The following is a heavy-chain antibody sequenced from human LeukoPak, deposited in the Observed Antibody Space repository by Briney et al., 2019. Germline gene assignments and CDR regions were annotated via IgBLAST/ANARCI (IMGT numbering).Heavy chain of an antibody. D-gene: IGHD3-22*01. V-gene: IGHV4-31*03. CDR2: IYYSGST. CDR3: ARWASYYYDSSGYYYFDY. CDR1: GGSIISSGYY. J-gene: IGHJ4*02. Sequence: SETLSLTCTVSGGSIISSGYYWSWIRQHPGRCLEWVGYIYYSGSTYYNPSLTSRVTISVDTSKNQFSLKLSSVTAADTAVYYCARWASYYYDSSGYYYFDYWGQGTLVTVSS.